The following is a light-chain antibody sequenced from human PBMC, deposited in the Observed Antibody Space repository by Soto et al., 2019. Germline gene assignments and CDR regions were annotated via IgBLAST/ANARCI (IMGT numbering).Light chain of an antibody. CDR1: QSVGRN. V-gene: IGKV3-15*01. CDR3: QQYNKWPYT. J-gene: IGKJ2*01. CDR2: GTS. Sequence: EIVMTQSPVALSVSPGESAALSCRASQSVGRNFAWYQQRPGQAPRVRIYGTSTRATGVPARFSGSGSGTDFPLTISSLQSEDFAVYYCQQYNKWPYTFGQGTRLEIK.